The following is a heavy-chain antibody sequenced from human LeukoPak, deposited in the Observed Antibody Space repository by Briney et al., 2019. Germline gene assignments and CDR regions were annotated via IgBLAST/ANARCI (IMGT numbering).Heavy chain of an antibody. D-gene: IGHD1-26*01. CDR3: ARVLRWELPPDY. Sequence: SETLSLTCTVSGGSISSYYWSWIRQPPGKGLEWLGYIYYSGSTNYNPSLKSRVTISVDTSKNQFSLKLSSVTAADTAVYYCARVLRWELPPDYWGQGTLVTVSS. CDR2: IYYSGST. V-gene: IGHV4-59*01. J-gene: IGHJ4*02. CDR1: GGSISSYY.